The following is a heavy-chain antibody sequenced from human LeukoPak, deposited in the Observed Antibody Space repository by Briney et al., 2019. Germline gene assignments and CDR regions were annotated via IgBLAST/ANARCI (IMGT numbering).Heavy chain of an antibody. CDR1: GGSISSYY. J-gene: IGHJ3*02. CDR2: IYYSGST. V-gene: IGHV4-59*01. CDR3: AREGSGYTDAFDI. D-gene: IGHD3-3*01. Sequence: NPSETLSLTCTVSGGSISSYYWSWIRQPPGKGLEWIGYIYYSGSTNYNPSLKSRVTISVDTSKNQFSLNLSSVTAADTAVYYCAREGSGYTDAFDIWGQGTMVTVSS.